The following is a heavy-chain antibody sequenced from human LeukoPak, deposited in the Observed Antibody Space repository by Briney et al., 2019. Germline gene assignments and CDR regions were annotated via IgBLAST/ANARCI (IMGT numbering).Heavy chain of an antibody. CDR2: TYYRSKWYN. Sequence: SQTLSLTCAISGDSVSSNSAAWNWIRQSPSRGLEWLGRTYYRSKWYNDYAPCVESRITINPDTSKNHFSLQLNSVTPEDTAVYYCARSPEPIVKYYYGMDIWGKGTTVTVSS. D-gene: IGHD1-14*01. CDR3: ARSPEPIVKYYYGMDI. J-gene: IGHJ6*04. CDR1: GDSVSSNSAA. V-gene: IGHV6-1*01.